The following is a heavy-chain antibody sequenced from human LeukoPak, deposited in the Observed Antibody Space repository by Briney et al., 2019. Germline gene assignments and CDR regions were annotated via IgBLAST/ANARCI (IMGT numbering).Heavy chain of an antibody. CDR2: IDTAGDT. V-gene: IGHV3-13*01. CDR3: ARGGRYYGSGSYYNPIDY. Sequence: GGSLRLSCAASGFTFSNSDMHWVRQATGKGLEWVSGIDTAGDTYYPGSVKGRFTISRENAKNSLYLQMNSLRAGDTAVYYCARGGRYYGSGSYYNPIDYWGQGTLVTVSS. CDR1: GFTFSNSD. D-gene: IGHD3-10*01. J-gene: IGHJ4*02.